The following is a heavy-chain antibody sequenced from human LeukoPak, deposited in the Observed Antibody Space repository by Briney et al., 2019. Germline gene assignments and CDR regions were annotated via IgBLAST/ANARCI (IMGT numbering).Heavy chain of an antibody. J-gene: IGHJ4*02. D-gene: IGHD2-15*01. CDR1: GGSFSGYY. V-gene: IGHV4-34*01. CDR2: INHSGST. CDR3: ARAEGYCSGGGCYSGFDY. Sequence: PSETLSLTCAVYGGSFSGYYWSWIRQPPGKGLEWIGEINHSGSTNYNPSLKSRVTISVDTSKNQFSLKLSSVTAADTAVYYCARAEGYCSGGGCYSGFDYWGQGALVTVSS.